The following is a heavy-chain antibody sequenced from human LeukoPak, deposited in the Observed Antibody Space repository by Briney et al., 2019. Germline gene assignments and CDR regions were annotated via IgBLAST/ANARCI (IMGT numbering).Heavy chain of an antibody. CDR3: AREGYYDFWSGYSGPSFDY. D-gene: IGHD3-3*01. Sequence: SETLSLTCTVSGGSPSSSSYYWGWIRQPPGKGLEWIVSIYYSGSTFYNPSLKSRVTISVDTSKNQFSLKLSSVTAADTAVYYCAREGYYDFWSGYSGPSFDYWGQGTLVTVSS. V-gene: IGHV4-39*07. CDR1: GGSPSSSSYY. J-gene: IGHJ4*02. CDR2: IYYSGST.